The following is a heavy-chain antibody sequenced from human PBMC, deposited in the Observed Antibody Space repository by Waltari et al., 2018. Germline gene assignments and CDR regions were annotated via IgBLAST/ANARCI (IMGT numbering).Heavy chain of an antibody. J-gene: IGHJ3*02. CDR2: INGDGSST. Sequence: EVQLVDSGGGLVQPGGSLRLSCAASGFSIRSHWMHWVRQAPGKGLVWVSRINGDGSSTRYADSVKGRFTISRDNAKNTLYLQMNSLRAEDTAVYYCAREASNDGFDIWGQGTMVTVSS. V-gene: IGHV3-74*01. CDR1: GFSIRSHW. CDR3: AREASNDGFDI.